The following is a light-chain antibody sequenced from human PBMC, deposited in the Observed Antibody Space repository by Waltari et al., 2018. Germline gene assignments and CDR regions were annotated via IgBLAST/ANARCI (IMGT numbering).Light chain of an antibody. CDR3: NSRDSNNNLVF. Sequence: SSELTQDPAVSVALGQTVSITCQGDSPRRYYASWYQQKPRQAPLLVIYGRNNRPSGIPDRFSGSSSGDTASLTITGAQAEDEADYYCNSRDSNNNLVFFGGGTKLTVL. J-gene: IGLJ2*01. CDR2: GRN. CDR1: SPRRYY. V-gene: IGLV3-19*01.